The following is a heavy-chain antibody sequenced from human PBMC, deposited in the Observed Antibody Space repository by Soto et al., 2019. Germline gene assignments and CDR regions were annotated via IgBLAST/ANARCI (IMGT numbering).Heavy chain of an antibody. V-gene: IGHV4-39*01. CDR1: SSSLG. CDR3: ARHRGDYVSYYYGMDV. D-gene: IGHD4-17*01. CDR2: IYYSGST. Sequence: SSSLGGRWISKKQRKGLEWIGSIYYSGSTYYNPSLKSRVTISVDTSKNQFSLKLSSVTAADTAVYYCARHRGDYVSYYYGMDVWGQGTTVTVSS. J-gene: IGHJ6*02.